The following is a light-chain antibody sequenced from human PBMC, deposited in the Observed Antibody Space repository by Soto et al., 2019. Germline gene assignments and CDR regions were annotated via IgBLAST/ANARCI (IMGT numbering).Light chain of an antibody. V-gene: IGKV1-9*01. J-gene: IGKJ5*01. Sequence: DIQLTQSPSFLSVYVGDRVAITCRASQDISSHLVWYQQKPGKAPQLLIFAASTLQSGVPSRFSGSGSETEFTLTINGLQPEDFATYYCQQFNTYPITFGQGTR. CDR1: QDISSH. CDR2: AAS. CDR3: QQFNTYPIT.